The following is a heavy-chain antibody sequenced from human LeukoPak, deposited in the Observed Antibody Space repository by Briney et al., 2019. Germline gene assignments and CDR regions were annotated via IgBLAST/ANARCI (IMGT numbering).Heavy chain of an antibody. Sequence: PGGSLRLSCAASGFTFSSYAMSWVRQAPGKGLEWVSVIYSGGSTYYADSVKGRFTISRDNSKNTLYLQMNTLRAEDTAVYYWVGDPGDYWGQGTLVTVSS. CDR2: IYSGGST. CDR3: VGDPGDY. V-gene: IGHV3-66*01. J-gene: IGHJ4*02. CDR1: GFTFSSYA.